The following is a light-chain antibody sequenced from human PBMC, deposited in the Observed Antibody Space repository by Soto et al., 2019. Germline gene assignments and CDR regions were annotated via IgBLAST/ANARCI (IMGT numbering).Light chain of an antibody. J-gene: IGKJ2*01. V-gene: IGKV3-20*01. CDR2: GAS. Sequence: IVLTQSPGTLSLSPGERATLSCRASQSVSSSYLSWYQQKPGQAPRLLIYGASTRATGIPDRFSGSGSGTDFTLTISRLGPEDFAVYYCQHYGSSLYTFGQGTKLEIK. CDR3: QHYGSSLYT. CDR1: QSVSSSY.